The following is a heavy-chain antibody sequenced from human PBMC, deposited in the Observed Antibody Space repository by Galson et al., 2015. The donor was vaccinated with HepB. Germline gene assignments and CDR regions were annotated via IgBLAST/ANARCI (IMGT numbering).Heavy chain of an antibody. CDR3: ARDPGISDNYYYFDC. CDR1: GFTFGSHA. V-gene: IGHV3-48*02. J-gene: IGHJ4*02. Sequence: SLRLSCAASGFTFGSHAMNWVRQAPGQGLEWVSFVSSSSHALYYADSVRGRFTISRDNAKNSLHLQMNSLRDEDTAVYFCARDPGISDNYYYFDCWGQGTLVTVSS. CDR2: VSSSSHAL. D-gene: IGHD1-1*01.